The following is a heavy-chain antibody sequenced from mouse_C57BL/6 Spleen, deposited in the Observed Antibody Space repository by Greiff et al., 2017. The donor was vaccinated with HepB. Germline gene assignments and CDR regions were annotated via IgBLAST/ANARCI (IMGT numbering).Heavy chain of an antibody. CDR3: ARGLENYYDSICLWYFDV. CDR2: ILPGSGST. J-gene: IGHJ1*03. D-gene: IGHD1-1*01. V-gene: IGHV1-9*01. CDR1: GYTFTGYW. Sequence: QVQLQQSGAELMKPGASVKLSCKATGYTFTGYWIEWVKQRPGHGLEWIGEILPGSGSTNYNEKFKGKATLTADTSSTTAYMQLSSLTTEDAAIYYCARGLENYYDSICLWYFDVWGTGTTVTVSS.